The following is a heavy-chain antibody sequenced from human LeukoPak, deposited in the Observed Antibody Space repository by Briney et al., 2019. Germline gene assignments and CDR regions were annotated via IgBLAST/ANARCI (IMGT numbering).Heavy chain of an antibody. V-gene: IGHV1-2*02. Sequence: ASVKVSCKASGYRFISNYIQWVRQAPGLGPEWMGWMHPGNGNTRYAEKFQGRVTMTRDTSINAAYMDLSSLRSDDTAVYYCAREGSYCVGGDCYSFDFWGQGTLITVSS. J-gene: IGHJ4*02. CDR3: AREGSYCVGGDCYSFDF. D-gene: IGHD2-21*02. CDR2: MHPGNGNT. CDR1: GYRFISNY.